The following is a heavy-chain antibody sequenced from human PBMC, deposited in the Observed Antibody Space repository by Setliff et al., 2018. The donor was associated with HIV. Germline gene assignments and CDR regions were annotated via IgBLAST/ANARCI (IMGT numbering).Heavy chain of an antibody. CDR3: ARGLSFYDPGGFDY. Sequence: LSLTCTVSGGSISSYYWSWIRQPPGKGLEWIGYIYTSGSTNYNPSLKSRVTISVDASKNQFSLKLSSVTAADTAVYYCARGLSFYDPGGFDYWGQGTLVTVSS. CDR2: IYTSGST. CDR1: GGSISSYY. J-gene: IGHJ4*02. D-gene: IGHD3-22*01. V-gene: IGHV4-4*09.